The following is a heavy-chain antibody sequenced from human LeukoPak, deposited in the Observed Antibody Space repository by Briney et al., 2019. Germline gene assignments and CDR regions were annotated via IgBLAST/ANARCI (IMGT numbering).Heavy chain of an antibody. V-gene: IGHV4-34*01. D-gene: IGHD3-3*01. CDR1: DGSFSGYY. J-gene: IGHJ6*03. CDR2: INHSGST. CDR3: ARPLHYDFWSGYSAADYYYYYMDV. Sequence: SETLSLTCAVYDGSFSGYYWSWIRQPPGKGLEWIGEINHSGSTNYNPSLKSRVTISVDTSKNQCSLKLSSVTAADTAVYYCARPLHYDFWSGYSAADYYYYYMDVWGKGTTVTVSS.